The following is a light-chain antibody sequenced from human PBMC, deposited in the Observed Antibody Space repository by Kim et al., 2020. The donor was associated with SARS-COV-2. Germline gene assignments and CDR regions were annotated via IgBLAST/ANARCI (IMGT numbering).Light chain of an antibody. CDR2: SAS. V-gene: IGKV3-15*01. J-gene: IGKJ2*01. Sequence: EIVLTQSPATLSVSPGERAILSCRASQSVSFNLAWYQQKHGQAPRLLIYSASIRAAGIPARFSGGGSGTDFTLTINSLQSEDFAVYFCQQYNNWPRTFGQGTKLEI. CDR1: QSVSFN. CDR3: QQYNNWPRT.